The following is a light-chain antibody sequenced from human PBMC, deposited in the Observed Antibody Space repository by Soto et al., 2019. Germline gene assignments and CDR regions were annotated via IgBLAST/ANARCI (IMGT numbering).Light chain of an antibody. V-gene: IGKV3-20*01. J-gene: IGKJ1*01. CDR3: QQYGSSPPWT. Sequence: EIVLTQSPGTLSLSPGERATLSCRASQSVSSSYLAWYQQKPGQPPRLLIYGASSRATGIPDRFSGSGSGRDFALTISRLEPEDFAVYYCQQYGSSPPWTFGQGTKVEIK. CDR1: QSVSSSY. CDR2: GAS.